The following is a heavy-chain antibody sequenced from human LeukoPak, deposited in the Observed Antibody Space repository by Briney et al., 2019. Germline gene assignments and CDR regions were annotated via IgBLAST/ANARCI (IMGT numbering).Heavy chain of an antibody. CDR1: GGSISSYY. D-gene: IGHD5-18*01. CDR2: IYYSGST. Sequence: SEILSLTCTVSGGSISSYYWSWIRQPPGKGLEWIGYIYYSGSTNYNPSLKSRVTISVETSKNQFSLKLSSVTAADTAVYYCAGEGYSYPVGFDPWGQGTLVTVSS. J-gene: IGHJ5*02. V-gene: IGHV4-59*01. CDR3: AGEGYSYPVGFDP.